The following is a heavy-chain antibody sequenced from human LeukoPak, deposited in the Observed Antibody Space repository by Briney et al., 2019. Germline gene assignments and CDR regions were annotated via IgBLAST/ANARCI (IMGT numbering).Heavy chain of an antibody. V-gene: IGHV3-21*06. J-gene: IGHJ4*02. CDR3: ARVNSALVVSSEGSWAGSLGFDH. CDR2: ISGSSRYI. Sequence: GGSLRLSCAASGIPFSNYTLTWLRQAPGKGLVGVSSISGSSRYIHYSDSVRGRFSISRDNAKNSVYLKMDRLTADDTAVYYCARVNSALVVSSEGSWAGSLGFDHWGQGILVIVSS. D-gene: IGHD3-22*01. CDR1: GIPFSNYT.